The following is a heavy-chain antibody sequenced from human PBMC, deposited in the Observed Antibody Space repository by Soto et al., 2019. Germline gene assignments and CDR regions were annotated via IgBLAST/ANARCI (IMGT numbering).Heavy chain of an antibody. D-gene: IGHD1-26*01. CDR2: VYYTGGT. J-gene: IGHJ1*01. Sequence: QLQLQESGPGLVKPSETLSLTSTVSDGSISSRSNYWGWIRQPPGKDLEWIGSVYYTGGTYYKPSLTSGVAISIDRSKNHFVPELCFLTAADTAVYYCAREGPPIRAHNPPEYFQQPGQGTLVTVSS. CDR3: AREGPPIRAHNPPEYFQQ. CDR1: DGSISSRSNY. V-gene: IGHV4-39*02.